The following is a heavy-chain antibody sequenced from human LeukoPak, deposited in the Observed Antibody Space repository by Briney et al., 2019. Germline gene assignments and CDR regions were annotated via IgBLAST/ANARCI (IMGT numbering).Heavy chain of an antibody. CDR3: AKEGGYSYNIDY. CDR2: ISGSGGST. J-gene: IGHJ4*02. V-gene: IGHV3-23*01. D-gene: IGHD5-18*01. Sequence: GGSLRLSCAASGFTFSRYWMSWVRQAPGKGLEWVSAISGSGGSTYYADSVKGRFTISRDNSKNTLYLQMNSLRAEDTAVYYCAKEGGYSYNIDYWGQGTLVTVSS. CDR1: GFTFSRYW.